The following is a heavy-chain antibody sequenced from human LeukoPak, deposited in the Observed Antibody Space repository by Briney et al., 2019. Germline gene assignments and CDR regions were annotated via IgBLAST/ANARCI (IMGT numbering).Heavy chain of an antibody. CDR2: IIPIFGTA. CDR3: ARANSGHYYYYYMDV. Sequence: SSVKVSCKASGGTFSSYAISWVRQAPGQGLEWMGRIIPIFGTANYAQKFQGRVTITTDESTSTAYMELSRLRSDDTAVYYCARANSGHYYYYYMDVWGKGTTVTVSS. J-gene: IGHJ6*03. CDR1: GGTFSSYA. D-gene: IGHD6-19*01. V-gene: IGHV1-69*05.